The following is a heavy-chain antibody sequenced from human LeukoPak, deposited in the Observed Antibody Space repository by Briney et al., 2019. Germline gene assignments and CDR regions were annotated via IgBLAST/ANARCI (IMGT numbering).Heavy chain of an antibody. CDR2: IYYSGTT. Sequence: SETLSLTCTVSGGSISSYYWSWLRQPPGKGLEWIGYIYYSGTTNYNPSLKSRVTMSVDTSKNQFSLNLSSVTAADTAVYYCTRVQVVPAAMQHFDYWGQGTLVTVSS. V-gene: IGHV4-59*01. CDR3: TRVQVVPAAMQHFDY. D-gene: IGHD2-2*01. J-gene: IGHJ4*02. CDR1: GGSISSYY.